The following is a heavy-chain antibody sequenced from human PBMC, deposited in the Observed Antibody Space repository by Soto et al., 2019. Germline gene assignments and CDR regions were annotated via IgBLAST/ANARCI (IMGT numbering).Heavy chain of an antibody. CDR1: GASISGYY. Sequence: XETLSLTCTVSGASISGYYWSWIRKSAGKGLEWIGRIYATGTTDYNPSLKSRVMMSVDTSKKQFSLKLRSVTAADTAVYYCVRDGKKTLRDWFDPWGQGISVTVSS. V-gene: IGHV4-4*07. J-gene: IGHJ5*02. CDR2: IYATGTT. D-gene: IGHD1-1*01. CDR3: VRDGKKTLRDWFDP.